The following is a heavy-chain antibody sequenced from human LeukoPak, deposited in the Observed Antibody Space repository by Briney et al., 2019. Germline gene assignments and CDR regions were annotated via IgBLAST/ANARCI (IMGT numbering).Heavy chain of an antibody. CDR3: ARGLSYCSSTSCYIRVLVYYFDY. D-gene: IGHD2-2*02. V-gene: IGHV4-59*12. CDR1: GGSISSYY. Sequence: KPSETLSLTCTVSGGSISSYYWSWIRQPPGKGLEWIGYIYYSGSTNYNPSLKSRVTISVDTSKNQFSLKLSSVTAADTAVYYCARGLSYCSSTSCYIRVLVYYFDYWGQGTLVTVSS. J-gene: IGHJ4*02. CDR2: IYYSGST.